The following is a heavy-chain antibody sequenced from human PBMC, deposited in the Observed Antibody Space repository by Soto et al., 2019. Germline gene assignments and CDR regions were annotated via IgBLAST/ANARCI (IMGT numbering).Heavy chain of an antibody. V-gene: IGHV1-69*12. CDR2: IIPIFGTA. Sequence: QVQLVQSGAEVKKPGSSVKVSCKASGGTFSSYAISWVRQAPGQGLEWMGGIIPIFGTANYAQKFQGRVTITADESTSTAYMELRSLRSEDAVMYEGASLSAGGAGGQLQLIDYYAGMEVWCQGTTVTVSS. D-gene: IGHD6-13*01. CDR3: ASLSAGGAGGQLQLIDYYAGMEV. J-gene: IGHJ6*02. CDR1: GGTFSSYA.